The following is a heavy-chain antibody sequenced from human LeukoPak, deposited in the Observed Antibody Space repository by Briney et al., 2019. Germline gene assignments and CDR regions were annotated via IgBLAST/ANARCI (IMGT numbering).Heavy chain of an antibody. CDR2: IYPGDSDT. J-gene: IGHJ5*02. CDR1: GYNFPTYW. D-gene: IGHD2-2*01. Sequence: GESLKISCKGSGYNFPTYWIAWVRQMPGKGLEWMGIIYPGDSDTRYSPSFQGQVTISADKSISTAYLQWSSLKASDTAMYYCARVPTSSEGWFDPWGQGTLVTVSS. CDR3: ARVPTSSEGWFDP. V-gene: IGHV5-51*01.